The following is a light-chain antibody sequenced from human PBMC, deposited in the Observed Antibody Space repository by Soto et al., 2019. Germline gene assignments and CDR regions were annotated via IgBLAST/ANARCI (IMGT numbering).Light chain of an antibody. CDR2: RNN. CDR3: AAWDDSLRNWA. J-gene: IGLJ3*02. V-gene: IGLV1-47*01. CDR1: SSNIGSNY. Sequence: QSVLTQPPSASGTPGQRVTISCSGSSSNIGSNYVYWYQQFPGTAPRLLIYRNNQRPSGVPDRFSGSKSGTSASLAISGLRSEDEADYFCAAWDDSLRNWAFGGGTKLTVL.